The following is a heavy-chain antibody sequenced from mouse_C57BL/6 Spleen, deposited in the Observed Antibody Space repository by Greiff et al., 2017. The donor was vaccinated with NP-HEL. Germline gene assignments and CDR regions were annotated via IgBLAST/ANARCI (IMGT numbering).Heavy chain of an antibody. CDR3: ARGDSSGYVPGY. Sequence: QVQLQQSGAELVKPGASVKISCKASGYAFSSYWMNWVKQRPGKGLEWIGQIYPGDGDTNYNGKFKGKATLTADKSSSTAYMQLSSLTSEDSAVYFCARGDSSGYVPGYWGQGTTLTVSS. CDR2: IYPGDGDT. D-gene: IGHD3-2*02. V-gene: IGHV1-80*01. J-gene: IGHJ2*01. CDR1: GYAFSSYW.